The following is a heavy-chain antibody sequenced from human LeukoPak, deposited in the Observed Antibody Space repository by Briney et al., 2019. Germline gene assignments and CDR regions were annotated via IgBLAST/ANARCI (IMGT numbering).Heavy chain of an antibody. V-gene: IGHV4-30-2*03. Sequence: SETLSLTCTVSSGSISSGGYSWSWIRQPPGQGLEWIGDIYHSGSTNYNPSLKSRVTISVDTSKNQFSLKLSSVTAADTAVYYCARLDYGDYYFDYWGQGTLVTVSS. CDR2: IYHSGST. J-gene: IGHJ4*02. D-gene: IGHD4-17*01. CDR3: ARLDYGDYYFDY. CDR1: SGSISSGGYS.